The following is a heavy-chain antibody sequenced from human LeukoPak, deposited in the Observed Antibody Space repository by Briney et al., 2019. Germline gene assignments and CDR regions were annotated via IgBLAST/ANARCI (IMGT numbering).Heavy chain of an antibody. J-gene: IGHJ5*02. Sequence: AETLSLTCTVSGGSISSYYWSWIRQPPGKGLEWIGYIYYSGSTNYNPSLKSRVTISVDTSKNQFSLKLSSVTAADTAVYYCARVEYYYGSGSYYNYWFDPWGQGTLVTVSS. D-gene: IGHD3-10*01. CDR3: ARVEYYYGSGSYYNYWFDP. CDR2: IYYSGST. CDR1: GGSISSYY. V-gene: IGHV4-59*01.